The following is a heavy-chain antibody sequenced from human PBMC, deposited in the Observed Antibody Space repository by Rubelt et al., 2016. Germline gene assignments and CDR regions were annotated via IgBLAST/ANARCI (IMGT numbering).Heavy chain of an antibody. CDR1: GFTFSSYA. V-gene: IGHV3-30*04. CDR3: ANFHSTWLQLCLLDY. CDR2: ISYDGSNK. J-gene: IGHJ4*02. Sequence: VQLVESGGGLVKPGGSLRLSCAASGFTFSSYAMHWVRQAPGKGLEWVAVISYDGSNKYYADSVKGRFTISRDNSKNMLYRQRTSLRAEDTAVYYCANFHSTWLQLCLLDYWAQGTLVTVSS. D-gene: IGHD5-18*01.